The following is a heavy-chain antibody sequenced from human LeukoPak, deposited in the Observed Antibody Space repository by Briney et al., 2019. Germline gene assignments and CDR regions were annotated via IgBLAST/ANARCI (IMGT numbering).Heavy chain of an antibody. J-gene: IGHJ5*02. CDR3: ARLQYCSGTSCYWFDP. CDR2: IYYTGST. CDR1: GGSISSGLYS. V-gene: IGHV4-30-2*01. Sequence: PSETLSLTCDVSGGSISSGLYSWSWIRQPLGTGLEWIGYIYYTGSTYYNPSLKSRVTISVDTSKNQFSLRLSSVTAADTAVYYCARLQYCSGTSCYWFDPWGQGTLVTVSS. D-gene: IGHD2-2*01.